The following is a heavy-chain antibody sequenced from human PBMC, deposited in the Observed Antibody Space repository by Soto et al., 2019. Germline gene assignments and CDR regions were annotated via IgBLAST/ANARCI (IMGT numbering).Heavy chain of an antibody. CDR3: AGVSIVNKYKWFDV. CDR2: IYDGGYT. CDR1: GGINSRY. D-gene: IGHD2-15*01. J-gene: IGHJ5*02. V-gene: IGHV4-4*09. Sequence: QVQLQESGPGLVKPSETLSLTCTVSGGINSRYWSWVRQAPGKGLEWIGSIYDGGYTNYHPSLKSRSTLSVDAPESQFSLNLRSVTAADTAVYYCAGVSIVNKYKWFDVWGQGIVVTVSS.